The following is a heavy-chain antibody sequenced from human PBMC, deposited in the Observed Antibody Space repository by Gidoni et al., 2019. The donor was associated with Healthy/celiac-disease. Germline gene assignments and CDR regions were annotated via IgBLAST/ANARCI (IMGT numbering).Heavy chain of an antibody. D-gene: IGHD6-19*01. V-gene: IGHV3-15*01. CDR2: IKSKTDGGTT. Sequence: EVQLVESGGGLVKPGGSLRLYCAASGFTFCNAWMSWVRQAPGKGLEWVGRIKSKTDGGTTDYAAPVKGRFTISRDDSKNTLYLQMNSLKTEDTAVYYCTFRMYSSGSPFFDYWGQGTLVTVSS. CDR1: GFTFCNAW. CDR3: TFRMYSSGSPFFDY. J-gene: IGHJ4*02.